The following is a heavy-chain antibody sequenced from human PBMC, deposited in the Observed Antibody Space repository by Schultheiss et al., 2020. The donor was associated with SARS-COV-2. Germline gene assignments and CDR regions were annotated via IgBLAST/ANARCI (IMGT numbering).Heavy chain of an antibody. J-gene: IGHJ2*01. CDR2: INHSGST. CDR1: GGSVSSGYY. CDR3: AITNTMVRGVEIDL. Sequence: SETLSLTCTVSGGSVSSGYYWGWIRQPPGKGLEWIGEINHSGSTKYNPSLKSRVTISRDTSKNQFSLKLSSVTAADTAVYYCAITNTMVRGVEIDLWGRGTLVTVSS. V-gene: IGHV4-38-2*02. D-gene: IGHD3-10*01.